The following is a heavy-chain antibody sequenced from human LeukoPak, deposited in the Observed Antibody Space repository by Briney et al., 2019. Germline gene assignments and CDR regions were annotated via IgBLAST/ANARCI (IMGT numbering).Heavy chain of an antibody. CDR2: ISGSGGST. Sequence: PGGSLRLSCAASGFTFSSYAMSWVRQAPGKGLEWLSAISGSGGSTYYADSVKGRFTISRDNSKNTLYLQMNRLRAEDTAVYYCANVAYYYGSGSYRQDWGQGTLVTVSS. CDR3: ANVAYYYGSGSYRQD. J-gene: IGHJ4*02. D-gene: IGHD3-10*01. V-gene: IGHV3-23*01. CDR1: GFTFSSYA.